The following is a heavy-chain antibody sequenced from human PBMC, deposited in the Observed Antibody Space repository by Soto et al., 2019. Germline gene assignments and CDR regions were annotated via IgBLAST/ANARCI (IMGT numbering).Heavy chain of an antibody. D-gene: IGHD2-2*01. CDR1: GFIFSDHY. CDR2: TRNKRNSYTT. CDR3: ARTSRYCSTTTCYACDY. V-gene: IGHV3-72*01. Sequence: GGSLRLSCAASGFIFSDHYMDWVRQAPGKGLEWVGRTRNKRNSYTTEYAASVKGRFTISRDDSKNSLYPQMNSLKTEDTAMYYCARTSRYCSTTTCYACDYWGQGTLVTVSS. J-gene: IGHJ4*02.